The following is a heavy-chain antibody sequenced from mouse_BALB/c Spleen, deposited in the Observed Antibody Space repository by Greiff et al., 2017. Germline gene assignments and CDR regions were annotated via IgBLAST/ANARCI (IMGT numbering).Heavy chain of an antibody. V-gene: IGHV5-9-4*01. Sequence: DVLLVESGGGLVKPGGSLKLSCAASGFTFSSYAMSWVRQSPEKRLEWVAEISSGGSYTYYPDTVTGRFTISRDNAKNTLYLELSSLRSEDTAMYYCARDRGNYRYFDVWGAGTTVTVSS. J-gene: IGHJ1*01. CDR2: ISSGGSYT. D-gene: IGHD2-1*01. CDR3: ARDRGNYRYFDV. CDR1: GFTFSSYA.